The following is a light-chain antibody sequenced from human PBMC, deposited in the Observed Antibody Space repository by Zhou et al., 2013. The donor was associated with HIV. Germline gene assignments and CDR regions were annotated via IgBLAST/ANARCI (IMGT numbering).Light chain of an antibody. J-gene: IGKJ1*01. CDR2: KAS. Sequence: DIQMTQSPSTLSASVGDRVTITCRASQSISSWLAWYQQKPGKAPKVLIYKASSLESGVPSRFSGSGSGTEFTLTISSLQPDDFATYYCQKYNSAPPQTFGQGTKVEIK. CDR3: QKYNSAPPQT. V-gene: IGKV1-5*03. CDR1: QSISSW.